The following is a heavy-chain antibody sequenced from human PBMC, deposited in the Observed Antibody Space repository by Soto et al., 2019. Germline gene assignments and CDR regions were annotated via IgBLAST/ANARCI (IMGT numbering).Heavy chain of an antibody. J-gene: IGHJ4*02. CDR2: VIPMYDSV. CDR3: ASWRSYSGSYCFDY. D-gene: IGHD1-26*01. CDR1: GGTFNTYT. V-gene: IGHV1-69*06. Sequence: SVKVSCKASGGTFNTYTINWVRQAPGRGLEWMGQVIPMYDSVNYAESFQGRVTITADKSTNIAYMELSSLRSEDTALYFCASWRSYSGSYCFDYWGQGTLVTVSS.